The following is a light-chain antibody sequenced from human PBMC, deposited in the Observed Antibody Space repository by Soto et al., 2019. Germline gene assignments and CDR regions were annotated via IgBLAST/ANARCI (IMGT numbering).Light chain of an antibody. V-gene: IGLV2-14*01. CDR3: SSYAGSSNV. Sequence: QSALTQPAFVSGSPGQSITISCTGTSSDVGGYNYVSWYQHPPGKAPKLMISEVSNRPSGVSNRFSGSKSGNTASLTISGLQAEDEADYYCSSYAGSSNVFGTGTKVTVL. CDR1: SSDVGGYNY. J-gene: IGLJ1*01. CDR2: EVS.